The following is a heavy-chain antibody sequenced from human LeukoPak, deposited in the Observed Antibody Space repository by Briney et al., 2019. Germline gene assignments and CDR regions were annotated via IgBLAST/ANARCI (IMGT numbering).Heavy chain of an antibody. V-gene: IGHV3-73*01. J-gene: IGHJ6*04. CDR2: IRSKANSCAT. CDR3: TRHGVSCSSTSCYPLSMDV. CDR1: GFTFSGSA. Sequence: GGSLRLSCAASGFTFSGSAMHWVRQASGKGLEWVGRIRSKANSCATAYAASVKGRFTISRDDSKNTAYLQMNSLKTEDTAVYYCTRHGVSCSSTSCYPLSMDVWGKGTTVTISS. D-gene: IGHD2-2*01.